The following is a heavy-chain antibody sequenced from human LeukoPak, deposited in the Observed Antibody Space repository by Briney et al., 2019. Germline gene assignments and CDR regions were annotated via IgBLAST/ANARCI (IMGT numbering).Heavy chain of an antibody. CDR2: ISTYNGNT. V-gene: IGHV1-18*01. J-gene: IGHJ5*02. CDR3: ARPGTVPLTKNWFDP. Sequence: ASVKVSCKASGYTFTSYGISWVRQAPGQGLEWMGWISTYNGNTNYAQKLQGRVTMTTDTSTSTAYMELRSLRSDDTAVYYCARPGTVPLTKNWFDPWGEGTLVTVS. CDR1: GYTFTSYG. D-gene: IGHD1-1*01.